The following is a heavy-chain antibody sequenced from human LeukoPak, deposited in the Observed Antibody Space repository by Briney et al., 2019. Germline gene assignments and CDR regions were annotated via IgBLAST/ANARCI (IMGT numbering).Heavy chain of an antibody. CDR1: GGSISSYY. J-gene: IGHJ4*02. CDR3: ARGENYYDSSGYYYPFDC. D-gene: IGHD3-22*01. V-gene: IGHV4-59*01. Sequence: PSETLSLTCTVSGGSISSYYWSWIRQPPGKGLEWIGYIYYSGSTNYNPSLEGRVTISVDTSKNQFSLKLSSVTAADTAVYYCARGENYYDSSGYYYPFDCWGQGTLVTVSS. CDR2: IYYSGST.